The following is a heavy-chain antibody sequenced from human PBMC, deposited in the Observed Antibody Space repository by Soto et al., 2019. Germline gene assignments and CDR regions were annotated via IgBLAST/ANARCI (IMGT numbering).Heavy chain of an antibody. D-gene: IGHD2-2*01. CDR1: GDSVSSNSSA. Sequence: PSQTLSLTCAISGDSVSSNSSAWNWIRQSPSRGLEWLGRTYYRSKWYNDYAVSVKSRITINPDTSKNQFSLQLNSVTPEDTAVYYCARDSVQSYCSSTSCSGGMDVWGQGTTVTV. CDR2: TYYRSKWYN. V-gene: IGHV6-1*01. CDR3: ARDSVQSYCSSTSCSGGMDV. J-gene: IGHJ6*02.